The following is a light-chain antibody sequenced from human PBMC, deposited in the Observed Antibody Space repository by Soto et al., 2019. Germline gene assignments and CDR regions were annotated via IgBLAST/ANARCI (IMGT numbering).Light chain of an antibody. CDR1: QTVSSSH. V-gene: IGKV3-20*01. J-gene: IGKJ2*01. Sequence: EVVLTQSPGTLSLSPGERATLSCRASQTVSSSHLAWYQQKPGQAPRLLIYGASDRATDLPDRFSGSGSGTDFTLTISRLEHEDFAVYYCQHFGSSPPKYTFGQGTKLEIK. CDR3: QHFGSSPPKYT. CDR2: GAS.